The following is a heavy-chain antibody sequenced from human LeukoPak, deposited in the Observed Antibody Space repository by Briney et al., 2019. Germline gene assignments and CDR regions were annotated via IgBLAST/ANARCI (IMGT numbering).Heavy chain of an antibody. CDR2: VSYDGSNK. V-gene: IGHV3-30-3*01. D-gene: IGHD2-21*02. Sequence: GGSLRLSCAASGFTFSTYAMHWVRQAPGKGLEWVAVVSYDGSNKYCVDSVKGRFTISRDNSKNTLYLQMDSLRAEDTAVYYCARPPTSGDWARYWYFDLWGRGTLVTVSS. CDR3: ARPPTSGDWARYWYFDL. CDR1: GFTFSTYA. J-gene: IGHJ2*01.